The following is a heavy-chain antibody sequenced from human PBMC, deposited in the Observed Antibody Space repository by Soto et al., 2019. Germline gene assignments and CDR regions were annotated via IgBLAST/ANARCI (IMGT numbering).Heavy chain of an antibody. J-gene: IGHJ4*02. CDR2: TYYSGST. V-gene: IGHV4-39*01. CDR3: ATSAYDSSGYYGGVFGY. Sequence: SETLSLTCTVSGGSISSSSYYWGWIRQPPGKVLEWIGSTYYSGSTYYNPSLKSRVTISVDTSKNQFSLKLSSVTAADTAVYYCATSAYDSSGYYGGVFGYWGQGTLVTVSS. CDR1: GGSISSSSYY. D-gene: IGHD3-22*01.